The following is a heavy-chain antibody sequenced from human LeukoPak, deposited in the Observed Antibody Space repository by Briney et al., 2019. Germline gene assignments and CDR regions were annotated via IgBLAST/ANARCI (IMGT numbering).Heavy chain of an antibody. CDR1: GGSFSGYY. D-gene: IGHD6-19*01. Sequence: SETLSLTCAVYGGSFSGYYRSWIRQPPGKGLEWIGEINHSGSTNYNPSLKSRVTISVDTSKNQFSLKLSSVTAADTAVYYCASVAVANWFDPWGQGTLVTVSS. CDR2: INHSGST. CDR3: ASVAVANWFDP. J-gene: IGHJ5*02. V-gene: IGHV4-34*01.